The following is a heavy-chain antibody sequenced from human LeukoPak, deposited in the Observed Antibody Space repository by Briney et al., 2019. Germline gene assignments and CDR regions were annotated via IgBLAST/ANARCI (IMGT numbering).Heavy chain of an antibody. D-gene: IGHD1-20*01. Sequence: GGSLRLSCAASGFTFSDYYMSWIRQAPGKGPEWVSYISSSGSTIYYADSVKGRFTISRDNAKNSLYLQMNSLRAEDTAVYYCAREWLSITGPQDVWGKGTTVTVSS. V-gene: IGHV3-11*01. CDR3: AREWLSITGPQDV. J-gene: IGHJ6*04. CDR1: GFTFSDYY. CDR2: ISSSGSTI.